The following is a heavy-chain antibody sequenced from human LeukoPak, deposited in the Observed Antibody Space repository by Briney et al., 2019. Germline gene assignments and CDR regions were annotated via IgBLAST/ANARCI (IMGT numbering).Heavy chain of an antibody. J-gene: IGHJ2*01. CDR1: GGSISSSNW. CDR3: ARDERTHPTYWYFDL. CDR2: IYHSGST. V-gene: IGHV4-4*02. Sequence: SGTLSLTCAVSGGSISSSNWWSWVRQPPGKGLEWIGEIYHSGSTNYNPSLKSRVTISVDKSKNQFSLKLSSVTAADTAVYYCARDERTHPTYWYFDLWGRGTLVTVSS.